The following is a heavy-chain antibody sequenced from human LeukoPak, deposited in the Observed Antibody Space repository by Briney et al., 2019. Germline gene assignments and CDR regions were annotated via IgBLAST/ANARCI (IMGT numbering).Heavy chain of an antibody. CDR1: GFTVSSNY. CDR2: IYSGGST. Sequence: PGGSLRLFCAASGFTVSSNYMSWVRQAPGKGLEWVLVIYSGGSTYYADSVKGRFTISRDNSKNTLYLQMNSLRAEDTAVYYCAREWEGGFDPWGQGTLVTVSS. CDR3: AREWEGGFDP. V-gene: IGHV3-53*01. D-gene: IGHD1-26*01. J-gene: IGHJ5*02.